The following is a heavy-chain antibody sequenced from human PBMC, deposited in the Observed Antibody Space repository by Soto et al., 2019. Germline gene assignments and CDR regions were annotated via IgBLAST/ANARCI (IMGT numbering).Heavy chain of an antibody. CDR3: AREPTMVRGTTPFDY. CDR2: IYYSGST. Sequence: SETLPLTCTVSGGSISSGDYYWSWIRQPPGKGLEWIGYIYYSGSTYYNPSLKSRVTISVDTSKNQFSLKLSSVTAADTAVYYCAREPTMVRGTTPFDYWGQGTLVTVSS. J-gene: IGHJ4*02. D-gene: IGHD3-10*01. CDR1: GGSISSGDYY. V-gene: IGHV4-30-4*01.